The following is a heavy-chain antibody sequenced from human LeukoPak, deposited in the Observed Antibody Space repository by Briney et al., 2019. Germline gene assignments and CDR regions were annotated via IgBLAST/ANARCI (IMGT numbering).Heavy chain of an antibody. CDR2: IIPILGIA. J-gene: IGHJ5*02. CDR1: GGTFSSYA. CDR3: ARDPPKGTMVRGVIRNWFDP. Sequence: ASVKVSCKASGGTFSSYAISWVRQAPGQGLEWMGRIIPILGIANYARKFQGRVTITADKSTSTAYMELSSLRSEDTAVYYCARDPPKGTMVRGVIRNWFDPWGQGTLVTVSS. V-gene: IGHV1-69*04. D-gene: IGHD3-10*01.